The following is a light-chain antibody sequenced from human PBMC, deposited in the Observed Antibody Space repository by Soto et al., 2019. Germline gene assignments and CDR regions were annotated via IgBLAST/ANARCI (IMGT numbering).Light chain of an antibody. J-gene: IGKJ1*01. CDR3: QHYNSDPWT. CDR2: HAS. Sequence: DIQMTQSPSTLSASIGDRVTITCRASQTINNWLAWYQQEPGKAPNLLIYHASNLETGVPSRFSGSAFGTEFTLTISSLQPDDFATYYCQHYNSDPWTFGQGTKV. V-gene: IGKV1-5*01. CDR1: QTINNW.